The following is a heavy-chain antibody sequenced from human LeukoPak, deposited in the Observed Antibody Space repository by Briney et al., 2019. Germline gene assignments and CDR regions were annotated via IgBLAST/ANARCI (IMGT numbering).Heavy chain of an antibody. D-gene: IGHD3-3*01. CDR2: IKQDGSEK. CDR1: GFTFSSYW. J-gene: IGHJ4*02. CDR3: ARLYYDFWSGHLGLDY. V-gene: IGHV3-7*01. Sequence: PGGSLRLSCAASGFTFSSYWMSWVRQAPGKGLEWVANIKQDGSEKYYVDSVKGRFTISRDNAKNSLYLQMNSLRAEDTAVYFFARLYYDFWSGHLGLDYWGQGTLVTVSS.